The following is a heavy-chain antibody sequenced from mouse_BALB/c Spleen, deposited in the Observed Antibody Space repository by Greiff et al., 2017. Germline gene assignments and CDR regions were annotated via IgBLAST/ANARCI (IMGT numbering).Heavy chain of an antibody. CDR1: GYTFTSYW. CDR2: IYPSDSYT. V-gene: IGHV1-69*02. J-gene: IGHJ2*01. D-gene: IGHD4-1*01. Sequence: VQLQQPGAELVRPGASVKLSCKASGYTFTSYWINWVKQRPGQGLEWIGNIYPSDSYTNYNQKFKDKATLTVDKSSSTAYMQLSSPTSEDSAVYYCTRWPGTDYWGQGTTLTVSS. CDR3: TRWPGTDY.